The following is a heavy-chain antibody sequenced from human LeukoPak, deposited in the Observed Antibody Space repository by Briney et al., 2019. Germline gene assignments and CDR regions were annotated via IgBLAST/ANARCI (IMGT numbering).Heavy chain of an antibody. V-gene: IGHV3-30*02. D-gene: IGHD6-6*01. J-gene: IGHJ3*02. CDR2: IRYDGRNK. CDR1: GFTVSNKY. CDR3: AKGQSIAADHDAFDI. Sequence: GGSLRLSCAASGFTVSNKYMSWVRQAPGKGLEWVTFIRYDGRNKYYADSVKGRFTISRDNSKNTLYLQMNSLRAEDTAVYYCAKGQSIAADHDAFDIWGQGTMVTVSS.